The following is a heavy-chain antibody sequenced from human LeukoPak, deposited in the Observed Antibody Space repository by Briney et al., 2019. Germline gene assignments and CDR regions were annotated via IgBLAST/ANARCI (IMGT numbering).Heavy chain of an antibody. J-gene: IGHJ4*02. CDR1: GFTFSSYW. V-gene: IGHV3-74*01. D-gene: IGHD5-18*01. CDR3: ARGGGYSYDYFDY. CDR2: INSHGSST. Sequence: GGSLRLSCAASGFTFSSYWMHWVRQAPGKGLVWVSRINSHGSSTTYADSVKGRFTISRDNAKSTLYLQMNSLRADDTAVYYCARGGGYSYDYFDYWGQGTLVTVSP.